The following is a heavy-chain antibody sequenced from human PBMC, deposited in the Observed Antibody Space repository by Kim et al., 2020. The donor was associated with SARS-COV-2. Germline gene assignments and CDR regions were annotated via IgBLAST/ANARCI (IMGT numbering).Heavy chain of an antibody. CDR2: MNPNSGNT. D-gene: IGHD3-3*01. V-gene: IGHV1-8*01. CDR1: GYTFTSYD. J-gene: IGHJ6*02. Sequence: ASVKVSCKASGYTFTSYDINWVRQATGQGLEWMGWMNPNSGNTGYAQKFQGRVTMTRNTSISTAYMELSNLRSEDTAVYYCARGPREVLRFLEWLLFHGMDVWGQGTTVTVSS. CDR3: ARGPREVLRFLEWLLFHGMDV.